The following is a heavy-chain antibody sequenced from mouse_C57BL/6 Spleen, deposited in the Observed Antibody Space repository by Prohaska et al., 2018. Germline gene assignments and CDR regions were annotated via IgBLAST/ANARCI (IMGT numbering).Heavy chain of an antibody. J-gene: IGHJ1*03. Sequence: EVQLLETGGGLVQPGGSRGLSCEGSGFTFSGFWMSWVRQTPGKTLEWIGDINSDGSAINYAPSIKDRFTIFRDNDKSTLYLQMSNVRSEDTATYFCMRYGLRYWYFDVWGTETTVTVSS. D-gene: IGHD1-1*01. CDR3: MRYGLRYWYFDV. CDR2: INSDGSAI. CDR1: GFTFSGFW. V-gene: IGHV11-2*01.